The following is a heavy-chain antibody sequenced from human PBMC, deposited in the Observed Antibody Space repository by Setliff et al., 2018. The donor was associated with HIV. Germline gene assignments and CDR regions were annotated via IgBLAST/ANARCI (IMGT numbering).Heavy chain of an antibody. D-gene: IGHD2-8*01. Sequence: LSLTCAVYGGSFSGYYWTWIRQPPGKGLEWIGEINHSGSTSYNPSLMSRVTISVDTSKNQFSLKLSSVTAADTAVYYCARDAPTVYANGWFDPWGQGTLVTVSS. CDR1: GGSFSGYY. CDR2: INHSGST. CDR3: ARDAPTVYANGWFDP. V-gene: IGHV4-34*01. J-gene: IGHJ5*02.